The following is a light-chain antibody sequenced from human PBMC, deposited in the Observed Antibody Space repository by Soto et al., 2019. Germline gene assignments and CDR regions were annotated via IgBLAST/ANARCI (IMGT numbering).Light chain of an antibody. CDR1: QSISSW. J-gene: IGKJ1*01. V-gene: IGKV1-5*01. CDR2: DAS. Sequence: DIQMTQSPSTLSASVGDRVIITCRASQSISSWLAWYQQKPGKAPNLLIYDASSLESGVPSRFGGSGSGTEFTLTISSLQPDDFATYYCQQYQSSWTFGQGTKVEIK. CDR3: QQYQSSWT.